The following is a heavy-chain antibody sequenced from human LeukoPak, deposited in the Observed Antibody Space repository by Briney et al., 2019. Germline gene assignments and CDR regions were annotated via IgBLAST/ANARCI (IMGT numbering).Heavy chain of an antibody. CDR1: GGSISSGGYY. CDR3: ARPTTVTTGSFDY. Sequence: PSETLSLTCTVSGGSISSGGYYWSWIRQHPGKGLEWVGYIYYSGSTYYNPSLKSRVTISVDTSKNQFSLKLSSVTAADTAVYYCARPTTVTTGSFDYWGQGTLVTVSS. D-gene: IGHD4-17*01. CDR2: IYYSGST. V-gene: IGHV4-31*03. J-gene: IGHJ4*02.